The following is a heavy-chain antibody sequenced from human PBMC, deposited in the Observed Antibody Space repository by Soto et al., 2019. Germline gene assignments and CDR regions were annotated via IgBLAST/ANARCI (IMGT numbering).Heavy chain of an antibody. V-gene: IGHV3-48*02. D-gene: IGHD2-15*01. CDR2: ISYSGETK. CDR3: VRGVVVVVSSMVANFEH. J-gene: IGHJ4*02. CDR1: GFTFTKYS. Sequence: PGWSLRLSCVTSGFTFTKYSMNWVRQAPGKGLEWVSYISYSGETKYYADSLKGRYAISRDDAKNSVYLQMNSLRDEDTASYHSVRGVVVVVSSMVANFEHLGEETLVAI.